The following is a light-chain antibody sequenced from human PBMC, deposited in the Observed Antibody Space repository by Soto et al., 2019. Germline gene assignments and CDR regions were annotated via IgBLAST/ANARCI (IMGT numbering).Light chain of an antibody. CDR2: EGS. J-gene: IGLJ2*01. V-gene: IGLV2-23*01. CDR1: SSDVGTYNL. Sequence: QSALTQPASVSGSPGQSTTISCTGTSSDVGTYNLVSWYQQHPGKAPKLMIYEGSKRPSGVSNRLSGSKSGNTASLTISGLQAEDEADYYCCSYAGSRTLVFGGGTKVTVL. CDR3: CSYAGSRTLV.